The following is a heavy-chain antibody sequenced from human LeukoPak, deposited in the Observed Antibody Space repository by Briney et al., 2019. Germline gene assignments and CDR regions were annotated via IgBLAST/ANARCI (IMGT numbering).Heavy chain of an antibody. V-gene: IGHV4-38-2*02. CDR2: IYHSGST. J-gene: IGHJ4*02. D-gene: IGHD3-22*01. CDR1: GYSISSDYY. CDR3: ASVLGYYDSSGYFDY. Sequence: SETLSLTCTVSGYSISSDYYWGWIRQPPGKGLEWIGFIYHSGSTYYNPSLKSRVTISVDTSKNQFSLKLSSVTAADTAVYYCASVLGYYDSSGYFDYWGQGTLVTVSS.